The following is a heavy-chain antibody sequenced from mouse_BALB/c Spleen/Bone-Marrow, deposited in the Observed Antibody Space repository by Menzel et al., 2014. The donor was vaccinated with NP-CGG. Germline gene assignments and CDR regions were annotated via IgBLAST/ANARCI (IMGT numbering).Heavy chain of an antibody. CDR1: GYTFTDYE. J-gene: IGHJ3*01. CDR3: TRSETGPFAY. CDR2: IDPETGGT. V-gene: IGHV1-15*01. Sequence: QVQLQQPGAGLVRPGASVTLSCKASGYTFTDYEMHWVKQTPVHGLEWIGAIDPETGGTAYNQKFKGKATLTADKSSGTAYMELRSLTSEDSAVYYCTRSETGPFAYWGQGTLVTVSA. D-gene: IGHD4-1*01.